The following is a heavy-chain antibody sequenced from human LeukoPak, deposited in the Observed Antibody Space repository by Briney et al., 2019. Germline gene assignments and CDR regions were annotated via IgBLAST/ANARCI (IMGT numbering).Heavy chain of an antibody. CDR2: IYYSGST. J-gene: IGHJ6*02. Sequence: PSETLSLTCTVSGGSISSYYWGWIRQPPGKGLEWIASIYYSGSTNYNPSLQSRVTTSVDTSKNQFSLKLSSVTAADTAVYYCARRDYNYYGMDVWGRGTTVTVSS. V-gene: IGHV4-59*08. CDR3: ARRDYNYYGMDV. CDR1: GGSISSYY.